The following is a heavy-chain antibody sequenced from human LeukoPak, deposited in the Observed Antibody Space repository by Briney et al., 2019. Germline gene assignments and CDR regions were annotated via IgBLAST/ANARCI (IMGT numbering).Heavy chain of an antibody. J-gene: IGHJ4*02. Sequence: GGSLRLSCAASGFTFSSYAMSWVRQAPGKGLEWVSVIYSGGSTYYADSVKGRFTISRDNSKNTLYLQMNSLRAEDTAVYYCAREYPTAAGFDYWGQGTLVTVSS. CDR2: IYSGGST. CDR3: AREYPTAAGFDY. CDR1: GFTFSSYA. D-gene: IGHD6-13*01. V-gene: IGHV3-66*01.